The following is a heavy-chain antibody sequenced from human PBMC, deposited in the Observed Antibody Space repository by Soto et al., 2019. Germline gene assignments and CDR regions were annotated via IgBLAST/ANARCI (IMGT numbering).Heavy chain of an antibody. CDR3: ARQPSIAVAGRRWFDP. D-gene: IGHD6-19*01. CDR2: IYPGDSDT. CDR1: GYSFTRYW. V-gene: IGHV5-51*01. J-gene: IGHJ5*02. Sequence: PGESLKISCKGSGYSFTRYWIGWVRQMPGKGLEWMGIIYPGDSDTRYSPSFQGQVTISADKSISTAYLQWSSLKASDTAMYYCARQPSIAVAGRRWFDPWGQGTLVTVSS.